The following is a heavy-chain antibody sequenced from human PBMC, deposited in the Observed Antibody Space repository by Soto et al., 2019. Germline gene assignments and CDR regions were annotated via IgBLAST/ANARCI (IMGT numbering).Heavy chain of an antibody. CDR3: AKNQERELPRVIDF. Sequence: QLHLVQSGAEVKKAGSSVKVSCKASGGTVSSYAITWVRQAPGKGLEWMGVFIPIFVSAHYAPKFQGRITITADESTSTAYMELSGLTSEDTAIYYCAKNQERELPRVIDFWGQGTLVTVSS. CDR2: FIPIFVSA. CDR1: GGTVSSYA. J-gene: IGHJ4*02. D-gene: IGHD1-7*01. V-gene: IGHV1-69*01.